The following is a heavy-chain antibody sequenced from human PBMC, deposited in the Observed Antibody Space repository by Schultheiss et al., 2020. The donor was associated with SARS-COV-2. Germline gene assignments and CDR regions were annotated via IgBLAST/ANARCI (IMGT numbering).Heavy chain of an antibody. J-gene: IGHJ1*01. V-gene: IGHV1-8*01. D-gene: IGHD3-9*01. Sequence: ASVKVSCKASGYTFTSYDINWVRQATGQGLEWMGWMNPNSGNTGYAQKFQGRVTMTRDTSTSTAYMELSSLRSEDTAVYYCARGLTGYASTGQHWGQGTLVTVSS. CDR2: MNPNSGNT. CDR1: GYTFTSYD. CDR3: ARGLTGYASTGQH.